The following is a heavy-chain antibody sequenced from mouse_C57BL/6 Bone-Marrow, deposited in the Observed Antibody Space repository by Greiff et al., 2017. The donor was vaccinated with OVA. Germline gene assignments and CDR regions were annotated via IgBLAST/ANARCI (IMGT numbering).Heavy chain of an antibody. D-gene: IGHD2-10*02. J-gene: IGHJ2*01. CDR3: ARMMGYGNYLFDY. CDR1: GFSLSTFGMG. CDR2: IWWDDDK. V-gene: IGHV8-8*01. Sequence: QVTLKESGPGVLQPSQTLSLTCSSSGFSLSTFGMGVGWIRQPPGKGLECLVHIWWDDDKYYDPALKSRLTISKDTSKNQVFLKITNVDTADTATYYGARMMGYGNYLFDYWGQGTTLTVSS.